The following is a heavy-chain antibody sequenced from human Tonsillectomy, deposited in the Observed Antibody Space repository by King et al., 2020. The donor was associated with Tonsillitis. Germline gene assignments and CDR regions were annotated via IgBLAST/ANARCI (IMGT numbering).Heavy chain of an antibody. D-gene: IGHD3-3*01. Sequence: VQLVESGGGLVQPGGSLRLSCAASGFTFSSYWMYWVRQAPGKGLLWFARISSDGSRTNYADSVKGRFTISRDNAKNTLYLQMNSLRAEDTDVYYCTRAFCAYYYGMDVWGQGTTVTVSS. V-gene: IGHV3-74*01. CDR3: TRAFCAYYYGMDV. J-gene: IGHJ6*02. CDR2: ISSDGSRT. CDR1: GFTFSSYW.